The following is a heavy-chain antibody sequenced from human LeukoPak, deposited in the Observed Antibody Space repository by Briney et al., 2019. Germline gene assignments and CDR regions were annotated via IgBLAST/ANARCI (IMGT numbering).Heavy chain of an antibody. J-gene: IGHJ4*02. Sequence: GGSLRLSCAASGFTVSSNYMSWVRQAPGKGLEWVSVIYSGGSTYYADSVKGRFTISRDNAKNSLHLQMNSLRAEDTAVYYCARDGSVYSYGYYNFDYWGQGTLVTVSS. CDR1: GFTVSSNY. D-gene: IGHD5-18*01. CDR2: IYSGGST. CDR3: ARDGSVYSYGYYNFDY. V-gene: IGHV3-53*01.